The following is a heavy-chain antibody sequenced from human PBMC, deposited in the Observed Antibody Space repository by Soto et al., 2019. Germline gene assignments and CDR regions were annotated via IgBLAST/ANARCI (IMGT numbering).Heavy chain of an antibody. D-gene: IGHD6-19*01. Sequence: QVQLQQWGAGLLKPSETLSLTCAVYGGSFSGYYWSWIRQPPGKGLEWIGEINHSGSTNYNPSLKSRVTISVDTSKNQFSLKLSSVTAADTAVYYCARGMMTPLAVAGDFDYWGQGTLVTVSS. CDR1: GGSFSGYY. J-gene: IGHJ4*02. CDR3: ARGMMTPLAVAGDFDY. V-gene: IGHV4-34*01. CDR2: INHSGST.